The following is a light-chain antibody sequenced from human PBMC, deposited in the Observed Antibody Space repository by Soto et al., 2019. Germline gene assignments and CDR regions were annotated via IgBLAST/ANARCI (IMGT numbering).Light chain of an antibody. CDR1: RTISNY. Sequence: DIQMTQSPSSLSASVGDRVTITCRASRTISNYLIWYQQKPGKAPKLLIYAGSTLQSGVPSRFSGSGSGTDFTLTISSLQPEDFATYYCQQSYSSPRTFGGGTRLEI. J-gene: IGKJ4*01. CDR3: QQSYSSPRT. V-gene: IGKV1-39*01. CDR2: AGS.